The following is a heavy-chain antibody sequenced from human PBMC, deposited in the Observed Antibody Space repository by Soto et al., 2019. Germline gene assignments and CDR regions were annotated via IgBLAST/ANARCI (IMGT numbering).Heavy chain of an antibody. J-gene: IGHJ4*02. V-gene: IGHV4-59*11. Sequence: AETXSLTCTFCGCCIRVHYWMVMGQSPGKGLEWIGHIFYSGSTNYKPSLKSRVTLSADTSKNQFSLRLSSVTAAATAVYSCERVGSSGWSTDYWGQGILVTVSS. D-gene: IGHD3-22*01. CDR1: GCCIRVHY. CDR3: ERVGSSGWSTDY. CDR2: IFYSGST.